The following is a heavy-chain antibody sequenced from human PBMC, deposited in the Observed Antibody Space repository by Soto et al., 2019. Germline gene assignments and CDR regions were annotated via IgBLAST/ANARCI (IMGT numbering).Heavy chain of an antibody. CDR1: SGSISSTNW. J-gene: IGHJ4*02. V-gene: IGHV4-4*02. CDR2: IYHSGSI. D-gene: IGHD6-19*01. Sequence: QVQLQESGPGLVKPSGTLSLSCVVSSGSISSTNWWSWVRQPPGRGLEWIGAIYHSGSINYNPSLRSGATISVDKSKNQFSLNRISVTAADTAVYFCVKEGSGWSYLDHWGQGILVTVSS. CDR3: VKEGSGWSYLDH.